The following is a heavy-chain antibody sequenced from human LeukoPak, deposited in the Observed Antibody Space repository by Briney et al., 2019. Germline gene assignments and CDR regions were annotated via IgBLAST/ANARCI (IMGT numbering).Heavy chain of an antibody. J-gene: IGHJ3*02. Sequence: GGSLRLSCAASGFTFSIYWMSWVRQAPGKGLEWVASMKGDGSVKHFLDSVEGRFTISRDNAKNSLYLRMNSLRAEDTAVYYCARWDAYCSGGRCYSGDFAFDIWGQGTMVTVSS. D-gene: IGHD2-15*01. CDR2: MKGDGSVK. CDR1: GFTFSIYW. CDR3: ARWDAYCSGGRCYSGDFAFDI. V-gene: IGHV3-7*01.